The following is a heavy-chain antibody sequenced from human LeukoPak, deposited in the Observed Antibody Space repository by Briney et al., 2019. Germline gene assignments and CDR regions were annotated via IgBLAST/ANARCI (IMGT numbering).Heavy chain of an antibody. D-gene: IGHD3-10*01. V-gene: IGHV4-59*08. Sequence: SETLSLTCTVSGGSISSYYWSWIRQPPGKGLEWIGYIYYSGSTNYNPSLKSRVTISVDTSKNQFSLKLSSVTAADTAVYYCARLDYYGSGTPWGQGTLVTVSS. CDR2: IYYSGST. CDR1: GGSISSYY. J-gene: IGHJ5*02. CDR3: ARLDYYGSGTP.